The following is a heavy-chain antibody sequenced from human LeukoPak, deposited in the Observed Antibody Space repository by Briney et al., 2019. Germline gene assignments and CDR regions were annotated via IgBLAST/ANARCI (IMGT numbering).Heavy chain of an antibody. J-gene: IGHJ4*02. V-gene: IGHV3-9*01. CDR1: GFTFDDYA. D-gene: IGHD6-13*01. CDR3: AKGRSSSWLRLFDY. Sequence: PGRSLRLSCAASGFTFDDYAMHWDRQAPGKGLEWVSGISWNSGSIGYADSVKGRFTISRDNAKNSLYLQMNSLRAEDTALYYCAKGRSSSWLRLFDYWGQGTLVTVSS. CDR2: ISWNSGSI.